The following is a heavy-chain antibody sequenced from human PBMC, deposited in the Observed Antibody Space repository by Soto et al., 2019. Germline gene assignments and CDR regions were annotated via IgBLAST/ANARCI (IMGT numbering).Heavy chain of an antibody. CDR3: ARSILDTTKNYFDY. V-gene: IGHV1-46*01. CDR2: INPRDGST. D-gene: IGHD3-3*01. J-gene: IGHJ4*02. Sequence: ASVKVSCKASGYTFSTYYLHWVRQAPGQGLEWMGIINPRDGSTVYAQKFQGRVTMTRDTSTTTIYMGLSGLSSEDTAVYFCARSILDTTKNYFDYWGQGTLVTVSS. CDR1: GYTFSTYY.